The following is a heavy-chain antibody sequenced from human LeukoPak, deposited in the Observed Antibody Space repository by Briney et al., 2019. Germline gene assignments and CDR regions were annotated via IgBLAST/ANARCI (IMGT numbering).Heavy chain of an antibody. CDR1: GYTFTGYY. V-gene: IGHV1-2*02. CDR3: ARDVHCTNGVCPIDY. J-gene: IGHJ4*02. CDR2: INPNSGGT. Sequence: ASVKDSCKASGYTFTGYYMHWVRQAPGQGLEWMGWINPNSGGTNYAQKFQGRVTMTRDTSISTAYMELSRLRSDDTAVYYCARDVHCTNGVCPIDYWGQGTLVTVSS. D-gene: IGHD2-8*01.